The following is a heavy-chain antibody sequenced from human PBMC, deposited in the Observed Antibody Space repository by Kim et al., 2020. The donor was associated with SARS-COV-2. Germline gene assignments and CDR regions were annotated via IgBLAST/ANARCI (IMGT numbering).Heavy chain of an antibody. CDR3: ARRGYYDSSGYDSDAFDI. Sequence: GESLKISCKGSGYSFTSYWISWVRQMPGKGLEWMGRIDPSDSYTNYSPPFQGHVTIPADKSISTAYLQWSSLKASDTAMYYCARRGYYDSSGYDSDAFDIWGQGTMVTVSS. J-gene: IGHJ3*02. D-gene: IGHD3-22*01. CDR1: GYSFTSYW. V-gene: IGHV5-10-1*01. CDR2: IDPSDSYT.